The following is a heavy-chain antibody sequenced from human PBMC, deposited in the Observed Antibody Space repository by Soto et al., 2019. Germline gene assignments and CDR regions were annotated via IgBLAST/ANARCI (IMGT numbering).Heavy chain of an antibody. Sequence: ASVKVSCKASGYTFTNYYVQWVRQAPGQGPEWMGVIHPDGGHTTYSQKFQDRVTMTRDTFASTIYMELSSLRSEDTAVYYCARGDNDYWGQGPLVTVSS. CDR3: ARGDNDY. V-gene: IGHV1-46*01. J-gene: IGHJ4*02. CDR1: GYTFTNYY. CDR2: IHPDGGHT.